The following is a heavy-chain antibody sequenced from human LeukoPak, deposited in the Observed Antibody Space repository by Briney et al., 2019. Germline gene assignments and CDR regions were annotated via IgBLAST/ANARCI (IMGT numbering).Heavy chain of an antibody. CDR2: FSNTGST. D-gene: IGHD3-3*01. V-gene: IGHV3-23*01. Sequence: PGGSLRLSCAASGFTFSNYAMSWVRQTPGKGLEWVSTFSNTGSTYYADSVRGRFTISRDNSKDTLYLHMKSLRADDTAIYYCVKNFYDFWNGFDYCGQGALVTVSS. CDR3: VKNFYDFWNGFDY. CDR1: GFTFSNYA. J-gene: IGHJ4*02.